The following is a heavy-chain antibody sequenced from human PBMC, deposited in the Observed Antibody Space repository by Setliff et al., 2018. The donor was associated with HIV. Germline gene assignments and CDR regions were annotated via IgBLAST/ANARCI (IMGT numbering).Heavy chain of an antibody. D-gene: IGHD3-10*01. J-gene: IGHJ6*03. CDR2: IYYSGST. CDR1: GGSISSHY. Sequence: SETLSFTCTVSGGSISSHYWSWIRQPPGKGLEWIGYIYYSGSTNYNPSLKSRVTISVDTAKNQFSLKLSSVTAADTAVYYCARDGPLEGSYRYYYYYMDVWGKGTTVTVSS. V-gene: IGHV4-59*11. CDR3: ARDGPLEGSYRYYYYYMDV.